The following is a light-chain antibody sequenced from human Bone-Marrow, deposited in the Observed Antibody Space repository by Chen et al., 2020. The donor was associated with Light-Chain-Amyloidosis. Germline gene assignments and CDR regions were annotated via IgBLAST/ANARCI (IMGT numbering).Light chain of an antibody. CDR3: SSYTSSSTLVV. CDR1: SSDGGGYNY. CDR2: DVS. J-gene: IGLJ2*01. V-gene: IGLV2-14*01. Sequence: QSALTQPASVSGSPGPSITISCTGTSSDGGGYNYVSWYQQHPGKAPKLMIYDVSNRPSGVSKRCSGSKSGNTASLTISGLQAEDWADYYCSSYTSSSTLVVFGGGTKLTVL.